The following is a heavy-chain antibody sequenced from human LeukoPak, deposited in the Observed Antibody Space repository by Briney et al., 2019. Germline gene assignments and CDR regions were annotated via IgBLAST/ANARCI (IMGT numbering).Heavy chain of an antibody. CDR3: AKDTTDIVATIIGGFDY. Sequence: GGSLRLSCAASGFTFDDYGMSWVRQAPGKGLEWVSGINWNGGSTGYADSVKGRFTISRDNAKNSLYLQMNSLRAEDTAVYYCAKDTTDIVATIIGGFDYWGQGTLVTVSS. V-gene: IGHV3-20*04. CDR1: GFTFDDYG. J-gene: IGHJ4*02. CDR2: INWNGGST. D-gene: IGHD5-12*01.